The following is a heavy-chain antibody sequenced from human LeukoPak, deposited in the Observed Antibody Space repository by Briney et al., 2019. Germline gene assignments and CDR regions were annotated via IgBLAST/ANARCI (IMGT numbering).Heavy chain of an antibody. CDR3: ARAAAGGYYYYGMDV. Sequence: SQTLSLTCTVSGGSISSGGYYWSWIHQHPGKGLEWIGYIYYSGSTYYNPSLKSRVTISVDTSKNQFSLKLSSVTAADTAVYYCARAAAGGYYYYGMDVWGKGTTVTVSS. CDR1: GGSISSGGYY. D-gene: IGHD6-13*01. J-gene: IGHJ6*04. CDR2: IYYSGST. V-gene: IGHV4-31*03.